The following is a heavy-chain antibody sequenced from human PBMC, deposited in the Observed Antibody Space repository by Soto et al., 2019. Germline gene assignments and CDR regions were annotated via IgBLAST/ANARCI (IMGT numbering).Heavy chain of an antibody. Sequence: SETLSLTCTVSGGSISSSSYYWGWIRQPPGKGLEWIGSIYYSGSTYYNPSLKSRVTISVDTSKNQFSLKLSSVTAADTAVYYCARPLVYSSGWYGGHWFDPWGQGTLVTVSS. CDR2: IYYSGST. D-gene: IGHD6-19*01. J-gene: IGHJ5*02. V-gene: IGHV4-39*01. CDR1: GGSISSSSYY. CDR3: ARPLVYSSGWYGGHWFDP.